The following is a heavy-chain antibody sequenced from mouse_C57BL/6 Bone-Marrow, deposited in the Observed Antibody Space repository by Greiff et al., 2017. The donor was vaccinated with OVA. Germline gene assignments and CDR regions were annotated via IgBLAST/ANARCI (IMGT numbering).Heavy chain of an antibody. CDR2: INPYNGDT. D-gene: IGHD1-1*01. Sequence: VHVKQSGPELVKPGDSVKISCKASGYSFTGYFMNWVMQSHGKSLEWIGRINPYNGDTFYNQKFKGKATLTVDKSSSTAHMELRSLTSEDSAVYYCARGDYYGSDYWGQGTTLTVSS. V-gene: IGHV1-20*01. J-gene: IGHJ2*01. CDR3: ARGDYYGSDY. CDR1: GYSFTGYF.